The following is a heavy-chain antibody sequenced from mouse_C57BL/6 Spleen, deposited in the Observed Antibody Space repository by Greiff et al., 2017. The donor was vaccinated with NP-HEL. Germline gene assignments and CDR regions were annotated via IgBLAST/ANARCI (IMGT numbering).Heavy chain of an antibody. CDR3: ARYGYAYAMDY. CDR1: GYTFTSYW. V-gene: IGHV1-69*01. CDR2: IDPSDSYT. Sequence: QVQLQQPGAALVMPGASVKLSCKASGYTFTSYWMHWVKQRPGQGLEWIGAIDPSDSYTNYYQKFKGKSTLTVDKSSSKASMQLSGLTSGDSAVYDCARYGYAYAMDYWGQGTSVTVSS. D-gene: IGHD2-2*01. J-gene: IGHJ4*01.